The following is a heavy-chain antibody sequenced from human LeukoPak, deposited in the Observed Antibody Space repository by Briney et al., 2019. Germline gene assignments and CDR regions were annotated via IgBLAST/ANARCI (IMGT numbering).Heavy chain of an antibody. CDR1: NGSFSGYF. CDR2: INHSGSS. CDR3: ARLRVTMVRGVIRWFDP. Sequence: SETLSLTCAVYNGSFSGYFWSWIRQPPGKGLEWLGEINHSGSSNYNPSLKSRVIISVDTSKNQFSLKLTSVTAADTAVYYCARLRVTMVRGVIRWFDPWGQGTLVTVSS. D-gene: IGHD3-10*01. J-gene: IGHJ5*02. V-gene: IGHV4-34*01.